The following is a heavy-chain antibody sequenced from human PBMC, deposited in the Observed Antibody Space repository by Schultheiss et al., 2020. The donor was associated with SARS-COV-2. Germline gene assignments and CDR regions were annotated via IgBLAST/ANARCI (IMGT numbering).Heavy chain of an antibody. D-gene: IGHD1-26*01. V-gene: IGHV3-23*01. CDR3: VKDRRQVIVDLFDY. Sequence: GGSLRLSCAASGFTFSSYAMSWVRQAPGKGLEWVSGINDIGSSTYNADCVKGRFTISRDNSKNTLYLQMNSLRAEDTAVYYCVKDRRQVIVDLFDYWGQGTLVTVSS. CDR1: GFTFSSYA. CDR2: INDIGSST. J-gene: IGHJ4*02.